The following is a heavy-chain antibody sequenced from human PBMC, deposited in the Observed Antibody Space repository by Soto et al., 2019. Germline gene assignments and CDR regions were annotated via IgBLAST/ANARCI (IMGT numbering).Heavy chain of an antibody. CDR2: IYYSGST. Sequence: QVQLQESGPGLLKPSETLSLTCTVSGGSISGYYWSWIRQPPGKGLEWMGYIYYSGSTNYNPSLKSRLTISLDTSKNQFSLKLNSVTVADTAVYYCARVTRGAAARPEHFDYWGQGTPVTVSS. CDR3: ARVTRGAAARPEHFDY. J-gene: IGHJ4*02. V-gene: IGHV4-59*01. D-gene: IGHD6-6*01. CDR1: GGSISGYY.